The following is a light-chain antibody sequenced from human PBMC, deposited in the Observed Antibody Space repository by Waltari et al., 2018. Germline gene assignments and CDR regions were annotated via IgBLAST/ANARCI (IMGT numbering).Light chain of an antibody. V-gene: IGLV1-51*01. Sequence: YQQLPGTVPNHRISDNKQRPSGIPGGFPCSKAGTSASVGITGLQTGDEADYYCGPWESSLGAGVFGGGTQLTVL. J-gene: IGLJ3*02. CDR3: GPWESSLGAGV. CDR2: DNK.